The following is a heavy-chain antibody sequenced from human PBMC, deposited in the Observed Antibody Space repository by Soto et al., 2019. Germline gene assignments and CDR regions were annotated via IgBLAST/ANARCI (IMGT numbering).Heavy chain of an antibody. CDR2: IYYSGST. CDR3: ARDRGERYCTNGVCPFRWFDP. D-gene: IGHD2-8*01. V-gene: IGHV4-31*03. Sequence: KASETLSLTCTVSGGSISSGGYYWRWIRQHPGKGLEWIGYIYYSGSTYYNPSLKSRVTISVDTSKNQFSLKLSSVTAADTAVYYCARDRGERYCTNGVCPFRWFDPWGQGTLVTVSS. CDR1: GGSISSGGYY. J-gene: IGHJ5*02.